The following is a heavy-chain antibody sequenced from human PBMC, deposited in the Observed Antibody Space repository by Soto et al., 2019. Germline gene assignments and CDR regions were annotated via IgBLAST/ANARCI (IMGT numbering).Heavy chain of an antibody. CDR3: ARVPYPRGREPLSIRY. CDR2: IWYDGSNK. D-gene: IGHD1-1*01. CDR1: GFTFSSYG. Sequence: QVQLVESGGGVVQPGRSLRLSCAASGFTFSSYGMHWVRQAPGKGLEWVAVIWYDGSNKYYADSVKGRFTISRDNSKNTLYLQMNSLRAEDTAVYYCARVPYPRGREPLSIRYWGQGTLVTVSS. J-gene: IGHJ4*02. V-gene: IGHV3-33*01.